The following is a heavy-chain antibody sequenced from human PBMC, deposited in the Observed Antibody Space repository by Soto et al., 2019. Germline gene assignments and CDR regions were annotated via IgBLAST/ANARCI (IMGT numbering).Heavy chain of an antibody. J-gene: IGHJ4*02. CDR3: AKGMSSTSCYHFDY. CDR1: QFTFSSYA. V-gene: IGHV3-23*01. Sequence: GSLRLSCAASQFTFSSYAMSWVRQAPGKGLEWVSAISGSGGSTYYADSVKGRFTISRDNSKNTLYLQMNSLRAEDTAVYYCAKGMSSTSCYHFDYWGQGTLVTVS. CDR2: ISGSGGST. D-gene: IGHD2-2*01.